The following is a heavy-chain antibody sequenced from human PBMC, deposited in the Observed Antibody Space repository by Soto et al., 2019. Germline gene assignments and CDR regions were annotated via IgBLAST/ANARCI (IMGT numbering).Heavy chain of an antibody. CDR1: NYSISSGYY. V-gene: IGHV4-38-2*01. CDR2: IFHTGST. CDR3: ARVEVAKFFAH. J-gene: IGHJ4*02. Sequence: SETLSLTCAVSNYSISSGYYWGWIRQPPEKGLEYIGSIFHTGSTYYNPSLKSRVIISVDTSKNQFSLRLNSVTAADTAVYFCARVEVAKFFAHWGQGTLVTVPQ.